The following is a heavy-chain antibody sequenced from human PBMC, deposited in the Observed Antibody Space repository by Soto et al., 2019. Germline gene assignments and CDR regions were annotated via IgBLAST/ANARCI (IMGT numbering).Heavy chain of an antibody. CDR1: GYSFTNYW. Sequence: GESLKISCKGSGYSFTNYWIGWVRQMPGKGLEWMGIIYPDDSDTRYSPSLQGQVTISADKSISTAYLQWSSLKASDTAMYYCARPTETDYSGMDVWGQGTTVTVSS. CDR3: ARPTETDYSGMDV. V-gene: IGHV5-51*01. CDR2: IYPDDSDT. J-gene: IGHJ6*02. D-gene: IGHD4-17*01.